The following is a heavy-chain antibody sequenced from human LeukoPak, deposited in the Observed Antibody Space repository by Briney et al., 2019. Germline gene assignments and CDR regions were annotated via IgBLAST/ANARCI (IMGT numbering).Heavy chain of an antibody. Sequence: GGSLRLSCEASRFTFSSYAMNWVRQAPGKGLEWVSAISDIGGDTYYADSVKGRFTISRDNSKNTLYLQMNSLRAEDTAVYYCAKDRGSYYYYYGMDVWGHGTTVTVSS. CDR2: ISDIGGDT. CDR3: AKDRGSYYYYYGMDV. V-gene: IGHV3-23*01. J-gene: IGHJ6*02. CDR1: RFTFSSYA.